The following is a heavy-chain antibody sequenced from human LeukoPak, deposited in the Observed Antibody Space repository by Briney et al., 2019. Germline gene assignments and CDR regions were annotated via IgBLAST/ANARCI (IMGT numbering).Heavy chain of an antibody. J-gene: IGHJ4*02. Sequence: SETLSLTCTVSGGSISSYYWSWIRQPPGKGLEWIGYIYYSGGTYYNPSLKSRVTTSIDRPMTQFYLNLNSVTAADTAVYFCARLVFCGADCDPGYNFDSWGPGILVTVSS. CDR1: GGSISSYY. CDR2: IYYSGGT. D-gene: IGHD2-21*01. V-gene: IGHV4-59*04. CDR3: ARLVFCGADCDPGYNFDS.